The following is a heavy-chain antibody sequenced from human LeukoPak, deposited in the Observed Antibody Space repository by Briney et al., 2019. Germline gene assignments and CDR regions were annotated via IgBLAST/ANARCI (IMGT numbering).Heavy chain of an antibody. V-gene: IGHV3-52*01. Sequence: PGGSLRLSCAASGFTFSNSWMHWVCQAPEKGLEWVADIKCDGSEKCYVDSVKGRLTISRDNAKNSLYLQVNSLGAEDMTVYYCVRGVGSSTSCYVRAFDIWGQGTMVTVSS. CDR1: GFTFSNSW. D-gene: IGHD2-2*01. CDR3: VRGVGSSTSCYVRAFDI. J-gene: IGHJ3*02. CDR2: IKCDGSEK.